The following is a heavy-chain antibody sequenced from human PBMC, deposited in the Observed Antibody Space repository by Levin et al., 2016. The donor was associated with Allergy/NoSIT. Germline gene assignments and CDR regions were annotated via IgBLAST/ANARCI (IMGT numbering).Heavy chain of an antibody. D-gene: IGHD5-12*01. CDR1: GGSVSSGSYY. V-gene: IGHV4-61*01. CDR2: IYYSGST. CDR3: ARDSGYGLPWFDP. Sequence: SETLSLTCTVSGGSVSSGSYYWSWIRQPPGKGLEWIGYIYYSGSTNYNPSLKSRVTISVDTSKNQFSLKLSSVTAADTAVYYCARDSGYGLPWFDPWGQGTLVTVSS. J-gene: IGHJ5*02.